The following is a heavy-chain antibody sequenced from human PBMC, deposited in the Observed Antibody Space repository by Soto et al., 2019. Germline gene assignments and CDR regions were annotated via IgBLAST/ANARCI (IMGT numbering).Heavy chain of an antibody. CDR2: IYYSGST. CDR3: ATASGYCSSTSCYVGSDFDY. J-gene: IGHJ4*02. V-gene: IGHV4-31*03. D-gene: IGHD2-2*01. CDR1: GCCMSSGGYY. Sequence: TLSLTCTVSGCCMSSGGYYWSWIRQHPGKGLEWIGYIYYSGSTYYNPSLKSRVTISVDTSNNQFSLKLSSVTAADTAVYYCATASGYCSSTSCYVGSDFDYWGQGTLATVSS.